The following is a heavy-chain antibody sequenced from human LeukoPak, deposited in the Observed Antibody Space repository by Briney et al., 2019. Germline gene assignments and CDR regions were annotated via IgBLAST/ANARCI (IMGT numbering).Heavy chain of an antibody. CDR1: GFTFSSYG. V-gene: IGHV3-33*06. CDR3: AKYCSSTSWYGGLDY. Sequence: GRSLRLSCAASGFTFSSYGMHWVRQAPGKGLEWVAVIWYDGSNKYYADSVKGRFTISRDNSKNTLYLQMNSLRAEDTAVYYCAKYCSSTSWYGGLDYWGQGTLVTVSS. D-gene: IGHD2-2*01. CDR2: IWYDGSNK. J-gene: IGHJ4*02.